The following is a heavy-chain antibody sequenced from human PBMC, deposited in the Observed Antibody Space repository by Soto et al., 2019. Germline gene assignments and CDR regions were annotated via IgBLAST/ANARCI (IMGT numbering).Heavy chain of an antibody. J-gene: IGHJ4*02. CDR3: ARGVVVAATVTRALGTPPYYFDY. V-gene: IGHV4-30-2*01. CDR2: IYHSGST. CDR1: GGSISSGGYS. Sequence: QLQLQESGSGLVKPSQTLSLTCAVSGGSISSGGYSWSWIRQPPGKGLEWIGYIYHSGSTYYNPSLKIRVTISVDRSKNQFSLKLSSVTAADTAVYYCARGVVVAATVTRALGTPPYYFDYWGQGTLVTVSS. D-gene: IGHD2-15*01.